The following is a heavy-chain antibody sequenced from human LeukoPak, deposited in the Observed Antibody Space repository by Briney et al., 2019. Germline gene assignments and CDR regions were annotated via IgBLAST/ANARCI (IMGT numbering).Heavy chain of an antibody. Sequence: GGSLRLSCAASGFTFGSYGMHWVRQAPGKGLEWVAVIWYDGSNKYYADSVKGRFTISRDDSKNTLYLRMSSLRAEDTAVYYCARGDCSTTSCYLIDYWGQGTLVTVSS. J-gene: IGHJ4*02. CDR2: IWYDGSNK. CDR1: GFTFGSYG. V-gene: IGHV3-33*01. D-gene: IGHD2-2*01. CDR3: ARGDCSTTSCYLIDY.